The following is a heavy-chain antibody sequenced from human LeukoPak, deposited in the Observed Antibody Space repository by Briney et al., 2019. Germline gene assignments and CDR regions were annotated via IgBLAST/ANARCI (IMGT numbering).Heavy chain of an antibody. CDR1: GFTVNTNY. V-gene: IGHV3-66*01. CDR2: LHSDGTT. D-gene: IGHD2-2*01. Sequence: PGESLRLSCTASGFTVNTNYMSWVRLAPGKGLEWVSLLHSDGTTYYAESVKDRFTISTDNSRNTLYLHMNSLRVEDTAVYYCAGRRRDAAAYDHWGQGTLVTVSS. J-gene: IGHJ4*02. CDR3: AGRRRDAAAYDH.